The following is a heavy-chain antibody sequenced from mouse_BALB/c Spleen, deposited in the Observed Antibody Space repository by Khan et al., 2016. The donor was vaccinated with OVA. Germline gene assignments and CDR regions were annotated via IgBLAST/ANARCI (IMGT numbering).Heavy chain of an antibody. J-gene: IGHJ4*01. CDR3: ARLSGYDAMDY. D-gene: IGHD3-1*01. CDR1: GFAFSSYD. CDR2: ISSGGGST. V-gene: IGHV5-12-1*01. Sequence: EVELVESGGGLVKPGGSLKLSCAASGFAFSSYDMSWVRQTPEKRLEWVAYISSGGGSTYYPDTVKGRFTISRDNAKNTLYLQMSSLKSEDTAMYYCARLSGYDAMDYWGQGTSVTVSS.